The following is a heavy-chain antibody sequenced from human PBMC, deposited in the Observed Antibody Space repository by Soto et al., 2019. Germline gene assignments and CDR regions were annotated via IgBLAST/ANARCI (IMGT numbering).Heavy chain of an antibody. D-gene: IGHD3-10*01. Sequence: QVQLVESGGGVVQPGKSLRLSCTASGFTFSNFGFHWVRQAPGKGLEWLAAISYDGSNTFYADSVKGRFTISRDDSRSTLFLQMNSLRAEDTAIYYCARAGAHYHASRNYYESRDYFDHWGQGTLVTVSS. CDR2: ISYDGSNT. J-gene: IGHJ4*02. V-gene: IGHV3-30*04. CDR1: GFTFSNFG. CDR3: ARAGAHYHASRNYYESRDYFDH.